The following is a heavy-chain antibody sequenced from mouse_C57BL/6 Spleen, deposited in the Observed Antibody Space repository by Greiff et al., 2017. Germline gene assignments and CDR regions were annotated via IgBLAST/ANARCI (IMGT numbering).Heavy chain of an antibody. V-gene: IGHV1-52*01. CDR1: GYTFTSYW. D-gene: IGHD3-2*02. CDR3: ARWGDRSGYEDAMDY. Sequence: VQLQQPGAELVRPGSSVKLSCKASGYTFTSYWMHWVKQRPIQGLEWIGNIDASDSETHYNQKFKDKATLTVDKSSSTAYMQISSLTSEDYAVYDCARWGDRSGYEDAMDYWGQGTSVTVSS. CDR2: IDASDSET. J-gene: IGHJ4*01.